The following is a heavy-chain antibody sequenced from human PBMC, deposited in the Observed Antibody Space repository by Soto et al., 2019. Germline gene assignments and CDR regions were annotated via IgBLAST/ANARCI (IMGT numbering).Heavy chain of an antibody. CDR3: ARGNSGLRAFDV. D-gene: IGHD6-19*01. CDR2: TYSRSKWYT. J-gene: IGHJ3*01. CDR1: GDSVSSNDAT. Sequence: TLSLTCAISGDSVSSNDATWDWIRQSPSRGLEWLGRTYSRSKWYTDYALSVRSRININPDTSKNQFSLQLTSVTPEDAAVYYCARGNSGLRAFDVWGQGTMVTVSS. V-gene: IGHV6-1*01.